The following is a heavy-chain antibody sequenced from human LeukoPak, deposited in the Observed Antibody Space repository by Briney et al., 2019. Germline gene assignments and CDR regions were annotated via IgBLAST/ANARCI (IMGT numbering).Heavy chain of an antibody. CDR3: TTIKRGDFFGYFDF. CDR1: GGSMTNHH. CDR2: VFDSGRT. J-gene: IGHJ4*02. V-gene: IGHV4-59*11. Sequence: SETLSLTCTVSGGSMTNHHWNWIRQTPGKGLEWIGYVFDSGRTTVNPSLTSRVTLSTDTSKNQLSLRLSSVTAADTAVYYCTTIKRGDFFGYFDFWGQGILVTVSS. D-gene: IGHD3-16*01.